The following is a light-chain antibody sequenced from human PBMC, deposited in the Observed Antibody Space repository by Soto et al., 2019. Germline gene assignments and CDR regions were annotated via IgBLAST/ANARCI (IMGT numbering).Light chain of an antibody. V-gene: IGKV3-15*01. J-gene: IGKJ4*01. Sequence: EIVMTQSPATLSVSPGERATLSCRASQSVNSNLAWYRQKPGQAPRLLIPDASTRATCVPARFSGSGSGTEFTLTISSLQSEDSGIYYCQQYNFWPPLTFGGGTKVEIK. CDR3: QQYNFWPPLT. CDR1: QSVNSN. CDR2: DAS.